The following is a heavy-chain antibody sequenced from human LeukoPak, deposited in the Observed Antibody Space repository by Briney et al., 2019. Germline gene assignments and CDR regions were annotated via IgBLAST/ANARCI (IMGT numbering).Heavy chain of an antibody. Sequence: ASVKVSCKATGYPFNVFGITWVRQAPGQGLEWMGWINTYNANTNYAQKLQGRVSMTTDTSTSTAYMELRSLRSDDTAIYYCARRVYSYGYHDYWGQGTLVTVSS. J-gene: IGHJ4*02. V-gene: IGHV1-18*01. CDR1: GYPFNVFG. D-gene: IGHD5-18*01. CDR2: INTYNANT. CDR3: ARRVYSYGYHDY.